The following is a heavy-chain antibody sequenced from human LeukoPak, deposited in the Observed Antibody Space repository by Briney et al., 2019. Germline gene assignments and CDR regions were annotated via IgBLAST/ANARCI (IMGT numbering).Heavy chain of an antibody. CDR2: INHSGST. Sequence: SETLSLTCAVYGGSFSGYYWSWIRRPPGKGLEWIGEINHSGSTNYNPSLKSRVTISVDTSKNQFSLKLSSVTAADTAVYYCARAGTYYYDSSGYYYSTEYFQHWGQGTLVTVSS. J-gene: IGHJ1*01. CDR3: ARAGTYYYDSSGYYYSTEYFQH. D-gene: IGHD3-22*01. CDR1: GGSFSGYY. V-gene: IGHV4-34*01.